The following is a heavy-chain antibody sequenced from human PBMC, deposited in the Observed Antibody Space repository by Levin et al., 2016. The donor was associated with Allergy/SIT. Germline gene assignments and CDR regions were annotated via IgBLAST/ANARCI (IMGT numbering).Heavy chain of an antibody. CDR2: ISSDGGYT. CDR3: ARGWHQLLSNAYYYMDV. D-gene: IGHD2-2*01. V-gene: IGHV3-64*02. J-gene: IGHJ6*03. Sequence: WIRQPPGKGLEYVSGISSDGGYTFYADSVKGRFTISRDNSKNTVYLQMGSLRTEDVAVYYCARGWHQLLSNAYYYMDVWGKGTTVTVSS.